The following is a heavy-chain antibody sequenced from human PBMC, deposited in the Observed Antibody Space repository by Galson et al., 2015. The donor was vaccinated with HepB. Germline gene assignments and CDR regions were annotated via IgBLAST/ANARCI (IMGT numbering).Heavy chain of an antibody. CDR3: ARDRKVRGVIIPHYYYYGMDV. D-gene: IGHD3-10*01. CDR2: ISAYNGNT. J-gene: IGHJ6*02. Sequence: SVKVSCKASGYTFTSYGISWVRQAPGQGLEWMGWISAYNGNTNYAQKLQGRVTMTTDTSTSTAYMELSSLRSEDTAVYYCARDRKVRGVIIPHYYYYGMDVWGQGTTVTVSS. CDR1: GYTFTSYG. V-gene: IGHV1-18*04.